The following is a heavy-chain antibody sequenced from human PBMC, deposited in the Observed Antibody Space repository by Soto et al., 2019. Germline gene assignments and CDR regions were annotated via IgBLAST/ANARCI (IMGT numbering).Heavy chain of an antibody. Sequence: SETLSLTCTVSGCSISSYYWSWIRQPPGKGLEWIGYIYYSGSTNYNPSLKSRVTISVDTSKNQFSLKLSSVTAADTAVYYCARVYCTNGVCLYYFDYWGQGTLVTVSS. D-gene: IGHD2-8*01. CDR3: ARVYCTNGVCLYYFDY. V-gene: IGHV4-59*01. CDR1: GCSISSYY. CDR2: IYYSGST. J-gene: IGHJ4*02.